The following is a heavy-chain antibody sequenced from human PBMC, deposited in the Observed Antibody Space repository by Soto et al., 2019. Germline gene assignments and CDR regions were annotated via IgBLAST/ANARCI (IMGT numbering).Heavy chain of an antibody. Sequence: GGSLRLSCAASGFTFSSYEMNWVRQAPGKGLEWVAVISYDGSNKYYADSVKGRFTISRDNSKNTLYLQMNSLRAEDTAVYYCAKVKGQWELLQRYYYYYYGMDVGGQGTTVTVSS. CDR1: GFTFSSYE. CDR3: AKVKGQWELLQRYYYYYYGMDV. D-gene: IGHD1-26*01. J-gene: IGHJ6*02. V-gene: IGHV3-30*18. CDR2: ISYDGSNK.